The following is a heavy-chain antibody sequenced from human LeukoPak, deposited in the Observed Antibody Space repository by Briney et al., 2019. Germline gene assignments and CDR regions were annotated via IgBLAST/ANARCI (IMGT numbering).Heavy chain of an antibody. CDR3: ARGTYGYYMDV. V-gene: IGHV4-38-2*02. CDR2: IYRSGST. J-gene: IGHJ6*03. D-gene: IGHD4-17*01. CDR1: NYSISNSLY. Sequence: KTSETLSLICSGSNYSISNSLYWGWLRQPPGKGLEWIGSIYRSGSTFYNPSLKSRVTISLDTSKNQFSLKLSSVTAADTAVYFCARGTYGYYMDVWGKGTTVTVSS.